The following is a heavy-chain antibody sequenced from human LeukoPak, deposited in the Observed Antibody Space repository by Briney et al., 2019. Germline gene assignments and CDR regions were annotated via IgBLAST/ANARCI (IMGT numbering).Heavy chain of an antibody. CDR3: AREQWYEDAFDI. CDR1: GDSVSSNSAA. J-gene: IGHJ3*02. Sequence: SQTLSLTFAISGDSVSSNSAAWNWLRQSPSRGLEWLGRTYYRSKWYNDYAVSVKSLITINPDTSKNQFSLQLNSVTPEDTAVYYCAREQWYEDAFDIWGQGTMVTVSS. CDR2: TYYRSKWYN. V-gene: IGHV6-1*01. D-gene: IGHD2-15*01.